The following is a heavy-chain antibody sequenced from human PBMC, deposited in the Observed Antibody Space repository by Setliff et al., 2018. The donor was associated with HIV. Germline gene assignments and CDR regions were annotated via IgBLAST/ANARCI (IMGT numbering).Heavy chain of an antibody. J-gene: IGHJ3*02. CDR1: GGSFSGYY. CDR3: ARDAGNYYAFDI. V-gene: IGHV4-34*01. D-gene: IGHD1-26*01. CDR2: INHSGST. Sequence: SETLSLTCAVYGGSFSGYYWNWVRQPPGEGLAWIGEINHSGSTNYNPSLKSRVTISVDTSKNQFSLKLISVTAADTAVYYCARDAGNYYAFDIWGQGTMVTVSS.